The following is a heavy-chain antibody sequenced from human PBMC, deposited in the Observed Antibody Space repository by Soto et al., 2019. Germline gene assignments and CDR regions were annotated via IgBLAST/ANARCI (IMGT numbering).Heavy chain of an antibody. Sequence: QITLKESGPPLVKPTQTLTLTCTFSGFSLSTSGVGVGWIRQPPGKALERLALIYWDDDKRYSPSLKSRLTITKDTSKNQVVLTMTNMDPVDTATYYCAHREGEGYDILTGYSSNWFDPWGQGTLVTVSS. D-gene: IGHD3-9*01. CDR1: GFSLSTSGVG. CDR3: AHREGEGYDILTGYSSNWFDP. V-gene: IGHV2-5*02. J-gene: IGHJ5*02. CDR2: IYWDDDK.